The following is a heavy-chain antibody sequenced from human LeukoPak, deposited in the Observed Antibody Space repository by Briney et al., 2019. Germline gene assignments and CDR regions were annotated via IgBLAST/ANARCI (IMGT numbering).Heavy chain of an antibody. J-gene: IGHJ6*02. CDR2: INTNTGNP. D-gene: IGHD2-2*01. V-gene: IGHV7-4-1*02. Sequence: ASVKVSCKASGGTFSSYAISWVRQAPGQGLEWMGWINTNTGNPTYAQGFTGRFVFSLDTSVSTAYLQISSLKAEDSAVYYCARDGEVVPAARDYYYGMDVWGQGTTVTVSS. CDR3: ARDGEVVPAARDYYYGMDV. CDR1: GGTFSSYA.